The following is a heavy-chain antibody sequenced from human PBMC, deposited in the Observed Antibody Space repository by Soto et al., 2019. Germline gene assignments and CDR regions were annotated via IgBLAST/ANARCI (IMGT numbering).Heavy chain of an antibody. CDR1: GGSFTSNNYY. D-gene: IGHD6-19*01. J-gene: IGHJ4*01. V-gene: IGHV4-39*01. Sequence: SETLTLTCSVSGGSFTSNNYYWCCIRQPPGEGLEWLGSMYYTGSFHYNPSLKGRVAISVDTSKSRFSLRLTSVTAADTAVYYCVRTYSSGWYPSYYFDSWGHGTLVT. CDR3: VRTYSSGWYPSYYFDS. CDR2: MYYTGSF.